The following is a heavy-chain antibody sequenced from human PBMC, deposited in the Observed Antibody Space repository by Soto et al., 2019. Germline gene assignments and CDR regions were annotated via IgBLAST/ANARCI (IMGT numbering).Heavy chain of an antibody. J-gene: IGHJ4*02. CDR1: GDSISSNDSN. Sequence: SETLSLTCTVSGDSISSNDSNWSWIRQPPGKGLEWIGSIYCGGSTYNNPSLKSRLTISVDTSKNQFSLKLSSVTAADTAVYYCAFSPNYYDSSGYWFYWGQGTLVTVSS. CDR3: AFSPNYYDSSGYWFY. D-gene: IGHD3-22*01. CDR2: IYCGGST. V-gene: IGHV4-39*01.